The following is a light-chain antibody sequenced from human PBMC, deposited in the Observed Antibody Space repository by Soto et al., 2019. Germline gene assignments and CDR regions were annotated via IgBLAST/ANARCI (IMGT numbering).Light chain of an antibody. CDR1: SSNIGAGYD. CDR3: QSYDSSSPV. CDR2: GNS. J-gene: IGLJ3*02. Sequence: QSVLTQPPSVSGAPGQRVTISCTGSSSNIGAGYDVHWYQQLPGTAPKLLIYGNSNRPSGVPDRFSGSKSGTSASLAITGLQAEDEADYYCQSYDSSSPVFGGGTKLTVL. V-gene: IGLV1-40*01.